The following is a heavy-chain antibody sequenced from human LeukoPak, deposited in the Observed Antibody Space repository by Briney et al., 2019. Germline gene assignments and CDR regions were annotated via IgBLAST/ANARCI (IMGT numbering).Heavy chain of an antibody. D-gene: IGHD6-6*01. CDR1: GYSFTSYW. V-gene: IGHV5-51*01. Sequence: GESLKISCKGSGYSFTSYWIGWVRRMPGKGLELMGIIYPGDSYTRYSPSFQGQVTISADKSITTAYLQWSSLKASDTAMYYCARPDSSTSYFDYWGQGTLVTVSS. CDR2: IYPGDSYT. J-gene: IGHJ4*02. CDR3: ARPDSSTSYFDY.